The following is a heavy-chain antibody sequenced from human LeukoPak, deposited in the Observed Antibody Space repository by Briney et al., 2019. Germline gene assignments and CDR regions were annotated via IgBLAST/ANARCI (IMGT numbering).Heavy chain of an antibody. CDR2: ISARKGET. CDR1: GYTFTTYG. V-gene: IGHV1-18*01. D-gene: IGHD2-15*01. J-gene: IGHJ4*02. Sequence: ASLKVSCKTSGYTFTTYGISWLRQAPGQGLEWMGWISARKGETEYAQKFQGRVTMTREISTSTAYMELQSLTSDDTAVYYCARADIILVAGSTPVGSGFEYWGQGALITVSS. CDR3: ARADIILVAGSTPVGSGFEY.